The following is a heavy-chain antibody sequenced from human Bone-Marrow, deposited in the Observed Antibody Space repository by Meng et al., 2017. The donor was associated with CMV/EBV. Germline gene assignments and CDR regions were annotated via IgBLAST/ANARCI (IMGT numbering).Heavy chain of an antibody. J-gene: IGHJ6*02. CDR3: ARGYSSSWYYYGMDV. V-gene: IGHV1-69*10. D-gene: IGHD6-13*01. CDR1: GGTLSNYA. CDR2: FIPILDAA. Sequence: SVKVSCKAAGGTLSNYAISWVRQAPGQGLEWMGGFIPILDAANYALQFQVRVTFTADKSTSTAYMELSGLRSEDTAVYYCARGYSSSWYYYGMDVWGQGTTFTVSS.